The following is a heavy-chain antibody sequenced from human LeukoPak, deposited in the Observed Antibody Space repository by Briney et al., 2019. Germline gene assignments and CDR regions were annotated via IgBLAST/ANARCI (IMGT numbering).Heavy chain of an antibody. V-gene: IGHV1-18*01. D-gene: IGHD4-17*01. CDR1: GYTFTSYG. CDR2: ISAYNGNT. Sequence: ASVKVSCKASGYTFTSYGISWVRQAPGQGLEWMGWISAYNGNTNYAQKLQGRVTMTTDTSTSTAYMELSSLRSEDTAVYYCASNLPRGYGDYGGFDPWGQGTLVTVSS. CDR3: ASNLPRGYGDYGGFDP. J-gene: IGHJ5*02.